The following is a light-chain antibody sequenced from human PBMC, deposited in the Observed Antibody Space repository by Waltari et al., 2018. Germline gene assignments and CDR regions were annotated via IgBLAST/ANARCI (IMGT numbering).Light chain of an antibody. CDR3: QQSYSIAT. CDR2: VAS. Sequence: IQPTQSPSSLSASLGDRVTITCRARQNIDIYLNRDQQRPWKVPNVLISVASNLRSGVPSRFSGRGSGTVFTRTINNLQPEDCATYYCQQSYSIATFGQGTKLEMK. V-gene: IGKV1-39*01. CDR1: QNIDIY. J-gene: IGKJ2*01.